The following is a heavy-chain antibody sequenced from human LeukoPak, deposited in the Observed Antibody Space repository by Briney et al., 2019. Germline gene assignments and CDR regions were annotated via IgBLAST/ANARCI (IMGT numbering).Heavy chain of an antibody. CDR3: VIWGDYDVLTGYYVPDY. V-gene: IGHV3-23*01. CDR2: ITGSGTNT. D-gene: IGHD3-9*01. CDR1: GFTFSNYA. Sequence: GASLRLSCVASGFTFSNYAMSWVRQAPGKGLEWVSAITGSGTNTYYADSVKGRFTISGDNSKNTVFLQINSLRHEDTAIYYCVIWGDYDVLTGYYVPDYWGQGTLVTVSS. J-gene: IGHJ4*02.